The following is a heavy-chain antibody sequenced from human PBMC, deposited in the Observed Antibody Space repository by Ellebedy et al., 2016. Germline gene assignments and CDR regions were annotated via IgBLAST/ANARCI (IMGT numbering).Heavy chain of an antibody. D-gene: IGHD3-16*01. CDR3: ARGVGGTSLNWFDP. CDR1: GFTLSDYN. J-gene: IGHJ5*02. Sequence: GGSLRLXXATSGFTLSDYNMNWLRQAPGKGLEWVSSISSSGSNIYYADSVKGRFTISRDNAKNSVYLQMNSLRGEDTALYYCARGVGGTSLNWFDPWGQGTLVTVSS. V-gene: IGHV3-21*01. CDR2: ISSSGSNI.